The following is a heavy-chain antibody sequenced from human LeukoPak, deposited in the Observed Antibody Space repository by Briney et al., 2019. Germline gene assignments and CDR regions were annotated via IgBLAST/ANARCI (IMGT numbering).Heavy chain of an antibody. Sequence: GGSLRLSCAASGFTFSNYGISWVRQAPGKGLEWVSAISPSGGTTYYADSVKGRFTISRDNSKNTLYLQMNSLSAEDTAVYYCARDGYYYGGRGSYYGLDVWGKGTTVTISS. CDR3: ARDGYYYGGRGSYYGLDV. CDR2: ISPSGGTT. J-gene: IGHJ6*04. D-gene: IGHD3-22*01. CDR1: GFTFSNYG. V-gene: IGHV3-23*01.